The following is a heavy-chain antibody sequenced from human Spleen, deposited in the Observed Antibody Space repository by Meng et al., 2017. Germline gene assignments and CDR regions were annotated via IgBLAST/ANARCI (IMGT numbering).Heavy chain of an antibody. J-gene: IGHJ4*02. CDR3: ASENWRLFDY. CDR2: IYSGGST. D-gene: IGHD1-1*01. CDR1: GFTVSSNY. V-gene: IGHV3-66*01. Sequence: GELLGAGGGLVPPWGSLSFSCAASGFTVSSNYMGWVRQAPGKGLEWVSVIYSGGSTYYADSVKGRFTISRDNSKNTLYLQMNSLRAEDTAIYYCASENWRLFDYWGQGTLVTVSS.